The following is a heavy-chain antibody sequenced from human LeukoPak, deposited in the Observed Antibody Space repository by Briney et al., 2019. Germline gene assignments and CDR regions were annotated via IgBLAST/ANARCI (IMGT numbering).Heavy chain of an antibody. CDR2: ISAYNGNT. J-gene: IGHJ4*02. D-gene: IGHD6-13*01. Sequence: AASVKVSCKASGYTFTSYGISWVRQAPGQGLEWMGWISAYNGNTNYAQKLQGRVTMTTDTSTSTAYMELSSLRSEDTAVYYCASSDYIAAALAKGFDYWGQGTLVTVSS. V-gene: IGHV1-18*01. CDR3: ASSDYIAAALAKGFDY. CDR1: GYTFTSYG.